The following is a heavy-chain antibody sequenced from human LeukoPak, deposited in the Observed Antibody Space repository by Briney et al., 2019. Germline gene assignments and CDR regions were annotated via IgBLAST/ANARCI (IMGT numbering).Heavy chain of an antibody. Sequence: GGSLRLSCAASGFTVSSNYMSWVRQAPGKGLEWVSVIYSDGSTYYADSVKGRFTISRDNSKNTLYLQMNSLRAEDTAVYYCAREKNYYYGMDVWGQGTTVTVSS. V-gene: IGHV3-53*01. CDR2: IYSDGST. CDR1: GFTVSSNY. J-gene: IGHJ6*02. CDR3: AREKNYYYGMDV.